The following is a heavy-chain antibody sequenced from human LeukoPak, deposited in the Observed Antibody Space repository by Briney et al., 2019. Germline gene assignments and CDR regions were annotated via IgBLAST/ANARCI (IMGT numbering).Heavy chain of an antibody. D-gene: IGHD6-13*01. V-gene: IGHV1-69*06. CDR3: ASHSYSSSWIYAFDI. CDR2: IIPIFGTA. J-gene: IGHJ3*02. CDR1: GYTFTSYG. Sequence: GASVKVSCKASGYTFTSYGISWVRQAPGQGLEWMGGIIPIFGTANYAQKFQGRVTITADKSTSTAYMELSSLRSEDTAVYYCASHSYSSSWIYAFDIWGQGTMVTVSS.